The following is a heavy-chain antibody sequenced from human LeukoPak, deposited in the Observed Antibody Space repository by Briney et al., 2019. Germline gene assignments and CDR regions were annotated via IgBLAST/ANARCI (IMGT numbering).Heavy chain of an antibody. CDR1: GDSISNNYW. CDR3: ARGGAVAGDFDY. Sequence: SETLSLTCAVSGDSISNNYWWRWVRQFPGKGLEWIGEIYRSGSTNYNPSLKSRVTISIDKSKNQFSLNLSSVTAADTAVYYCARGGAVAGDFDYWGQGILVTVSS. D-gene: IGHD6-19*01. CDR2: IYRSGST. J-gene: IGHJ4*02. V-gene: IGHV4-4*02.